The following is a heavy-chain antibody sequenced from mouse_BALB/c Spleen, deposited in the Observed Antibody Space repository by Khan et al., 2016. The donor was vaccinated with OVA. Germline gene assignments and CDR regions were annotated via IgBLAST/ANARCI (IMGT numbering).Heavy chain of an antibody. CDR1: GFTFSDYY. D-gene: IGHD1-1*02. CDR3: ASAGYGGFAY. J-gene: IGHJ3*01. CDR2: FSDGGSYT. V-gene: IGHV5-4*02. Sequence: EVELVESGGGLVKPGGSLKLSCAASGFTFSDYYMYWVRQTPEKRLEWVATFSDGGSYTYYPDSVKGRFTISRDNAKNNLYLLMTCLKSEDTAMYYCASAGYGGFAYWGQGTLVTVSA.